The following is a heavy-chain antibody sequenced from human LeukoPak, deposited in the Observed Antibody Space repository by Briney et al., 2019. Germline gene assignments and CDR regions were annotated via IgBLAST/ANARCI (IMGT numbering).Heavy chain of an antibody. J-gene: IGHJ5*02. V-gene: IGHV3-21*01. Sequence: PGRSLRLSCAASGFTFSSYSMNWVRQAPGKGLEWVSSISSSSSYIYYADSVKGRFTISRDNAKNSLYLQMNSLRAEDTAVYYCARAGITMVRGVIIRKGNWFDPWGQGTLVTVSS. CDR1: GFTFSSYS. CDR3: ARAGITMVRGVIIRKGNWFDP. CDR2: ISSSSSYI. D-gene: IGHD3-10*01.